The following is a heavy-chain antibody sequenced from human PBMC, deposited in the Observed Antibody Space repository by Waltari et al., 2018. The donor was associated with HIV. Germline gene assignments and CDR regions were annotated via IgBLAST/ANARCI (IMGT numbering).Heavy chain of an antibody. Sequence: EVQLVESGGGLVKPGGSLRLSCAGSGFTFSSFSMNWVRQAPGKGLEWVAASSSGSSFIDYADSVKGRFTISRDNAKNSLYLQMKSLRVEDTALYYCARALTNFGGFWGQGTLVTVSS. CDR1: GFTFSSFS. V-gene: IGHV3-21*01. J-gene: IGHJ4*02. D-gene: IGHD4-17*01. CDR2: SSSGSSFI. CDR3: ARALTNFGGF.